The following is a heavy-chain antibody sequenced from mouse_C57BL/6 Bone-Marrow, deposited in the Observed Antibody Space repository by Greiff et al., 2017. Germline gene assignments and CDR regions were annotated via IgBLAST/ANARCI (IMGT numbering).Heavy chain of an antibody. CDR3: TRPGSSCYYVDY. Sequence: QVQLKESGAELVRPGASVTLSCKASGYTFTDYEMHWVKQTPVHGLEWIGAIDPETGGTAYNQKFKGKAILSADKSSSTAYMELRSLTSEDSAVYYCTRPGSSCYYVDYWGQGTTLTVSA. V-gene: IGHV1-15*01. D-gene: IGHD1-1*01. CDR2: IDPETGGT. CDR1: GYTFTDYE. J-gene: IGHJ2*01.